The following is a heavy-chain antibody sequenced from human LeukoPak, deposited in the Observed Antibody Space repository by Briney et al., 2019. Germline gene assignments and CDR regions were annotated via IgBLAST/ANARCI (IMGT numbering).Heavy chain of an antibody. CDR3: AAWGLHNY. J-gene: IGHJ4*02. V-gene: IGHV3-7*01. CDR1: GFDFSAHW. Sequence: GGSLRLSCSASGFDFSAHWMNWVRQAPGKGPEWVANINLSGSAQLYVDSVEGRCTISRDNAKSSLYLQMNGLRVEDTAVYYCAAWGLHNYWGQGTLVTVSS. D-gene: IGHD5-24*01. CDR2: INLSGSAQ.